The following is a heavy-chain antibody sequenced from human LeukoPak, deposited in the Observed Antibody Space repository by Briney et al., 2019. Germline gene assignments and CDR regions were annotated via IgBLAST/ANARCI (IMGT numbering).Heavy chain of an antibody. V-gene: IGHV4-59*01. J-gene: IGHJ3*02. CDR1: GGSISSYY. Sequence: SETLSLTWTVSGGSISSYYWSWIRQPPEKGLEWIGYIYYSGSTNYNPSLKSRVTISVDTSKNQFSLKLSSVTAADTAVYYCARERYSSGWDDAFDIWGQGTMVTVSS. CDR2: IYYSGST. D-gene: IGHD6-19*01. CDR3: ARERYSSGWDDAFDI.